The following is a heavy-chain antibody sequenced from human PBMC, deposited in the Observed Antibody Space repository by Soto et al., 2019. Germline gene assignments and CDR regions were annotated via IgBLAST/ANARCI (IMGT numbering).Heavy chain of an antibody. CDR3: ARTITGYFWAGAY. V-gene: IGHV3-23*01. CDR1: GFTFNMYA. J-gene: IGHJ4*02. CDR2: IGGSGTNT. Sequence: RGSLRLSCAASGFTFNMYAMSWVRQAPGKGLEWVSGIGGSGTNTYYADFVKGRFTISRDNSKNTLYLQMDSLRAEDTAIYYCARTITGYFWAGAYWGQGTLVTVSS. D-gene: IGHD1-1*01.